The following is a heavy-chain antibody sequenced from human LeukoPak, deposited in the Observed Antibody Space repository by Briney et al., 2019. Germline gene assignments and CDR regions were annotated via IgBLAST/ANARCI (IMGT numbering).Heavy chain of an antibody. CDR2: IIPIFGTA. J-gene: IGHJ4*02. Sequence: ASVKVSCKASGGTFSSYAISWVRQAPGQGREWMGGIIPIFGTANYAQKFQGRVTITTDESTSTAYMELSSLRSEDTAVYYCARDDYSSSWYKLDYWGQGTLVTVSS. D-gene: IGHD6-13*01. CDR1: GGTFSSYA. CDR3: ARDDYSSSWYKLDY. V-gene: IGHV1-69*05.